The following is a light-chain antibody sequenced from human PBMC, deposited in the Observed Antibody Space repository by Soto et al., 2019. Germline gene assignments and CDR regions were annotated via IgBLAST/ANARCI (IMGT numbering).Light chain of an antibody. Sequence: EIVMTQSPATLSVSPGERATLSCRASQSVSINLAWYQQKPGQAPRLLIYGASTRATGIPARFSGSGSGTEFTLTISSLQSEDFAVYYCQHYNNWPPWTFGPGTKVDIK. CDR3: QHYNNWPPWT. J-gene: IGKJ3*01. CDR1: QSVSIN. V-gene: IGKV3-15*01. CDR2: GAS.